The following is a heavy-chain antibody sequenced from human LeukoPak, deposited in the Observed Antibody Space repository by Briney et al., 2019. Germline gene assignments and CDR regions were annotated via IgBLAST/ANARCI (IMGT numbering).Heavy chain of an antibody. CDR3: ARHPKGGYTGYESDY. V-gene: IGHV5-51*01. D-gene: IGHD5-12*01. J-gene: IGHJ4*02. CDR2: IYPADSTA. Sequence: GESLKISCKASGYSFTTYWIDWVRQVPGKGLEWVGIIYPADSTAKYSPSFQGQVTISVDKSISTAYLQWSRLEASDTAVFYCARHPKGGYTGYESDYWGQGTLVTVSS. CDR1: GYSFTTYW.